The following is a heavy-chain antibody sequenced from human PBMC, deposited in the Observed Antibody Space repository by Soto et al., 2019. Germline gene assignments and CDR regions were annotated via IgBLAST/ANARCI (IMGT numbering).Heavy chain of an antibody. CDR2: INPSGGST. D-gene: IGHD4-4*01. CDR3: ARAQNTVVTRNAFDI. CDR1: GYTFTIYY. Sequence: ASVXVSFKASGYTFTIYYMHWVRQAPGQGLEWMGIINPSGGSTSYAQRFQGRVTMTRDTPTSTVYMELSRLRSEDTAVYYSARAQNTVVTRNAFDIWGQGTMVTVSS. J-gene: IGHJ3*02. V-gene: IGHV1-46*01.